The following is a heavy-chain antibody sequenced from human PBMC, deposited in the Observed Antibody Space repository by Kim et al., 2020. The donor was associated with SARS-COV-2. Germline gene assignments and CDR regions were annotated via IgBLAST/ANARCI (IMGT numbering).Heavy chain of an antibody. CDR1: GYTFTSYA. Sequence: ASVKVSCKASGYTFTSYAMNWVRQAPGQGLEWMGWINTNTGNPTYAQGFTGRFVFSLDTSVSTAYLQISSLKAEDTAVYYCARDLDVCSSTSCYYYYYYGMDVWGQGTTVTVSS. J-gene: IGHJ6*02. D-gene: IGHD2-2*01. CDR2: INTNTGNP. CDR3: ARDLDVCSSTSCYYYYYYGMDV. V-gene: IGHV7-4-1*02.